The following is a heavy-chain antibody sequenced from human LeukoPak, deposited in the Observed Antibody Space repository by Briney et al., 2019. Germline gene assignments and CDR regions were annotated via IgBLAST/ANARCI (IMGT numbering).Heavy chain of an antibody. CDR3: ARDHGDYYFDY. Sequence: ASVKVSCKASGYTFTTYTMHWVHQAPGQRLEWMGWINAGNGNTKYSQKFQGRVTITRDTSASTAYMELSSLRSEDTAVYYCARDHGDYYFDYWGQGTLVTVSS. D-gene: IGHD4-17*01. V-gene: IGHV1-3*01. CDR2: INAGNGNT. CDR1: GYTFTTYT. J-gene: IGHJ4*02.